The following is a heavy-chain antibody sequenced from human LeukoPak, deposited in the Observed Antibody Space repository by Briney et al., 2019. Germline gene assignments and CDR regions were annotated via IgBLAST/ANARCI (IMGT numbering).Heavy chain of an antibody. CDR2: INTNTGNP. D-gene: IGHD2-21*02. CDR1: GYTFTSYA. Sequence: ASVKVSCKASGYTFTSYAMNWVRQAPGQGLEWMGWINTNTGNPTYAQGFAGRFVFSLDTPVSTAYLQISSLKAEDTAVYYCARVVGCGGDCYSGISDYWGQGTLVTVSS. CDR3: ARVVGCGGDCYSGISDY. J-gene: IGHJ4*02. V-gene: IGHV7-4-1*02.